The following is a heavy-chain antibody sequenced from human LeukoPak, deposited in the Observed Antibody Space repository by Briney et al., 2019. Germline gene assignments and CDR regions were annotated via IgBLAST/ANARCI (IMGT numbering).Heavy chain of an antibody. J-gene: IGHJ5*02. CDR3: ARQAAGNYFGSGSYYP. Sequence: PSQTLSLTCTVSGGSISSGDYYWSWIRQPPGKGLEWIGSMYYTGNTYYNPSLKSRVAISVDMSKNQFSLKLNSVTAADTAVYYCARQAAGNYFGSGSYYPWGQGTLVAVSS. CDR2: MYYTGNT. V-gene: IGHV4-39*01. CDR1: GGSISSGDYY. D-gene: IGHD3-10*01.